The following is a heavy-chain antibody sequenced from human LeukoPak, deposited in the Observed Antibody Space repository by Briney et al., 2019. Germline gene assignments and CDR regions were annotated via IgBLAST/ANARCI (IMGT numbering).Heavy chain of an antibody. CDR3: ARVGSGYSYGSSNWFDP. V-gene: IGHV1-2*02. CDR1: EYTFTGYY. CDR2: IDPKNGGT. J-gene: IGHJ5*02. D-gene: IGHD5-18*01. Sequence: ASVKVSCKASEYTFTGYYLHWVRHAPGQGLEWMGWIDPKNGGTKYAQKFQGRVTMTRDTSVNTAYMELSSLTSDDTAVYYCARVGSGYSYGSSNWFDPWGQGTLLTVSS.